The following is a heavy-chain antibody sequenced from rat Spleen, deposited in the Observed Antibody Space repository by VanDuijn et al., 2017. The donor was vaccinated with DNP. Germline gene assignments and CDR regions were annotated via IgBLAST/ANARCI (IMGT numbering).Heavy chain of an antibody. D-gene: IGHD1-8*01. CDR1: GFTFSDYY. CDR2: ISYDGSST. J-gene: IGHJ2*01. Sequence: EVQLVESDGGLVQPGRSLKLSCAASGFTFSDYYMACVTLAPTKGLEWVATISYDGSSTYYRDSVKGRFTISRDNAKSTLYLQMDSLRSEDTATYYCARFEGVAYFDYWGQGVMVTVSS. CDR3: ARFEGVAYFDY. V-gene: IGHV5-29*01.